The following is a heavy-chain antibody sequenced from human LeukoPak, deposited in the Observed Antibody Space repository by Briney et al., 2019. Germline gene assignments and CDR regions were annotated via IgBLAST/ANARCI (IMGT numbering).Heavy chain of an antibody. CDR2: IKQDGNEK. V-gene: IGHV3-7*03. CDR3: ARDDCSGGRCLTTPYFDY. CDR1: GFTFSSYW. Sequence: GGSLRLSCAASGFTFSSYWMSWVRQAPGKGLEWVANIKQDGNEKYYVDSVKGRFTISRDNAKNSLYLQMNSLRAEDTALYYCARDDCSGGRCLTTPYFDYWVQGTLVTVSS. J-gene: IGHJ4*02. D-gene: IGHD2-15*01.